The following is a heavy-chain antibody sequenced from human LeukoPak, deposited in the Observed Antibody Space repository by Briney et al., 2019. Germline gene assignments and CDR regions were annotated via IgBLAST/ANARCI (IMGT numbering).Heavy chain of an antibody. D-gene: IGHD6-19*01. V-gene: IGHV3-9*01. CDR3: AKGSSGWYWAFDY. CDR1: GFTFDGYA. CDR2: ISWNSGSI. Sequence: PGGSLRLSCAASGFTFDGYAMHWVRQAPGKGLEWVSGISWNSGSIGYADSVKGRFTISRDNAKNSLYLQMNSLRAEDTALYYCAKGSSGWYWAFDYWGQGTLVTVSS. J-gene: IGHJ4*02.